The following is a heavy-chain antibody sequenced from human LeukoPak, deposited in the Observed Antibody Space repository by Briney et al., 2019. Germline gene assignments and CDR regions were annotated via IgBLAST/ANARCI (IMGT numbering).Heavy chain of an antibody. CDR2: ISSSSSNM. V-gene: IGHV3-48*02. J-gene: IGHJ4*02. CDR3: ASLSSSDWHGDY. D-gene: IGHD6-19*01. CDR1: GFTISSYS. Sequence: GGSLRLSCAASGFTISSYSMYWVRQAPGKGLEWLSYISSSSSNMYYADSVKGRFTISRDNAENSLYLQMSSLGDDDTAVYYCASLSSSDWHGDYWGQGTLVTVSS.